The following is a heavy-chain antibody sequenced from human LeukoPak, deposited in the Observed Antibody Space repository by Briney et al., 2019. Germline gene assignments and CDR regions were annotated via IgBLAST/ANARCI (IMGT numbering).Heavy chain of an antibody. D-gene: IGHD5-12*01. V-gene: IGHV3-23*01. CDR2: ISGSGGST. CDR1: GFTFSSYA. J-gene: IGHJ6*03. CDR3: AKDKWLRNYYYYYMVV. Sequence: GGSLRLSCAASGFTFSSYAMSWVRQAPGEGLEWVSAISGSGGSTYYADSVKGRFTISRDNSKNTLYLQMNSLRAEDTAVYYCAKDKWLRNYYYYYMVVWGKGTTVTVSS.